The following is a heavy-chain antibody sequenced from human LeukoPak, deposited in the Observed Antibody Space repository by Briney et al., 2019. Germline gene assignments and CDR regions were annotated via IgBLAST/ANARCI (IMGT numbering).Heavy chain of an antibody. Sequence: SETLSLTCTVSGGSISRTNYYWGWIRQPPGKGLEWIANIYYSGSTWYNPSLNSRVLISVDPSKNQFSLRLSSVTDADTAVYYCALIFSYDRTGYYSPFDFWGQGTLVTVSS. D-gene: IGHD3-22*01. J-gene: IGHJ4*02. CDR1: GGSISRTNYY. V-gene: IGHV4-39*01. CDR3: ALIFSYDRTGYYSPFDF. CDR2: IYYSGST.